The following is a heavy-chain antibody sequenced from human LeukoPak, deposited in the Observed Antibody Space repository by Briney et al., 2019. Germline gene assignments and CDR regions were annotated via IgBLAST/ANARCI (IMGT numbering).Heavy chain of an antibody. CDR1: GFTFSSYA. D-gene: IGHD1-26*01. CDR2: ISGSGGST. J-gene: IGHJ3*02. V-gene: IGHV3-23*01. Sequence: PGGSLRLSCAASGFTFSSYAMSWVRQAPGKGLEWVSAISGSGGSTYYADSVKGRFTISRDNSKNTLYLQMNSLRAEDTAVYYCAKEETYSGSYFRNDASDIWGQGTMVTVSS. CDR3: AKEETYSGSYFRNDASDI.